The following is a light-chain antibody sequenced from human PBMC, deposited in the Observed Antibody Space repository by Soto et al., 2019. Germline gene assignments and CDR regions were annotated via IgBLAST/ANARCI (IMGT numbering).Light chain of an antibody. CDR2: GAS. J-gene: IGKJ1*01. CDR3: QQYGGSVQT. V-gene: IGKV3-20*01. Sequence: EIVLTQFPGTLSLSPGERATLSCRASQSVGSNYLAWYQQRPGQPPNLLIFGASHRAPDIPDRFSGNGSGTDFTLTISRLEPEDFAVYYCQQYGGSVQTFGQGTKVDIK. CDR1: QSVGSNY.